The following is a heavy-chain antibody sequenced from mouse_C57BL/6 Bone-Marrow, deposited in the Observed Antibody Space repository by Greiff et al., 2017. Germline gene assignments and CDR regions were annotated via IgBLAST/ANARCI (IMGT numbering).Heavy chain of an antibody. V-gene: IGHV14-1*01. CDR3: TLPQFITRDY. CDR1: GFNIKDYY. D-gene: IGHD1-1*01. CDR2: IDPEDGDT. Sequence: VQLQQSGAELVRPGASVKLSCTASGFNIKDYYMHWVKQRPEQGLEWIGRIDPEDGDTEYAPKFQGKATMPADTSSNTAYLQLSSLTYEDTAVYYCTLPQFITRDYWGQGTTLTVSS. J-gene: IGHJ2*01.